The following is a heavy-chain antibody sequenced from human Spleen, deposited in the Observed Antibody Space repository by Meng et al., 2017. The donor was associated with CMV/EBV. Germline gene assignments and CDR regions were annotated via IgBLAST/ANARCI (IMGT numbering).Heavy chain of an antibody. D-gene: IGHD6-19*01. CDR2: ISWDGGST. V-gene: IGHV3-43D*03. Sequence: GGSLRLSCAASGFTFDDYGMHWVRQAPGKGLEWVSLISWDGGSTYYADSVKGRFTISRDNSKNSLYLQMNSLRPEDAALYYCAKDRVAGNYYYYYGMDVWGQGTTVTVSS. CDR3: AKDRVAGNYYYYYGMDV. J-gene: IGHJ6*02. CDR1: GFTFDDYG.